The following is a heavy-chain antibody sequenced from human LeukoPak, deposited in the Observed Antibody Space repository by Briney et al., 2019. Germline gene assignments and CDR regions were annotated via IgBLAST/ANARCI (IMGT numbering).Heavy chain of an antibody. CDR1: GYTFSSFS. CDR2: ISVRSNYI. V-gene: IGHV3-21*01. J-gene: IGHJ1*01. CDR3: VRLRRNSDTSGYYYYYDF. D-gene: IGHD3-22*01. Sequence: PGGSLRLSSVASGYTFSSFSINWARQAPGKGLEWVSSISVRSNYIYYADSVRGRFSISRDDARDSLFLQMNSLRAEDTAVYYCVRLRRNSDTSGYYYYYDFWGQGTLVTVSS.